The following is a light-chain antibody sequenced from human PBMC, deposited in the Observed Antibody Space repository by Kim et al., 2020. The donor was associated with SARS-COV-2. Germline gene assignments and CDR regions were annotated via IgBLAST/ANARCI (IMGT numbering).Light chain of an antibody. Sequence: SASVGDIITMTCRASQGINNYLAWFQQRPGRAPRSLIYGASNLQSGVPSKFSGSGFGTDFTLTITNLQPEDFATYYCQQYNGYPYTFGQGTKLEI. J-gene: IGKJ2*01. CDR3: QQYNGYPYT. V-gene: IGKV1-16*02. CDR1: QGINNY. CDR2: GAS.